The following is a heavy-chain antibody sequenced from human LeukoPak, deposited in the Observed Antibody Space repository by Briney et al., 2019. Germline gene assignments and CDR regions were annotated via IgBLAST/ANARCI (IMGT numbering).Heavy chain of an antibody. Sequence: SETLSLTCTVSGGSISSSSYYWGWIRQPPGKGLEWIGSIYYSGSTYYNPSLKSRVTMSVDTSKNQFSLKLSSVTAADTAVYYCARDSLSLRAFDIWGQGTMVTVSS. CDR1: GGSISSSSYY. CDR3: ARDSLSLRAFDI. J-gene: IGHJ3*02. CDR2: IYYSGST. V-gene: IGHV4-39*07.